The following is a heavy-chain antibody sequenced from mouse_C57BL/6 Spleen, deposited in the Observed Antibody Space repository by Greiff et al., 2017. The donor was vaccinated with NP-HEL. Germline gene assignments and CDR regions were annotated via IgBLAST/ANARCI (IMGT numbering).Heavy chain of an antibody. Sequence: EVKVEESGGGLVQPGGSMKLSCVASGFTFSNYWMNWVRQSPEKGLEWVAQIRLKSDNYATHYAESVKGRFTISRDDSKSSVYLQMNNLRAEDTGIYYCTGPITTARGWYFDVWGTGTTVTVSS. J-gene: IGHJ1*03. D-gene: IGHD1-2*01. CDR2: IRLKSDNYAT. CDR1: GFTFSNYW. V-gene: IGHV6-3*01. CDR3: TGPITTARGWYFDV.